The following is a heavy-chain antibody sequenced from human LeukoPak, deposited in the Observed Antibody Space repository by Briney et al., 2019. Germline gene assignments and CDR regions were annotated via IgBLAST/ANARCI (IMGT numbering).Heavy chain of an antibody. V-gene: IGHV5-51*01. D-gene: IGHD6-19*01. Sequence: GESLKISCEAAGYIFTNCWIGWVRQMPGKGLEWMGIIYAGASDTRYSPSFRGQVAISADKSISTAYLQWSSLEASDTAIYYCARFMTVADTENFAYWGQGTLVTVSS. CDR3: ARFMTVADTENFAY. J-gene: IGHJ4*02. CDR2: IYAGASDT. CDR1: GYIFTNCW.